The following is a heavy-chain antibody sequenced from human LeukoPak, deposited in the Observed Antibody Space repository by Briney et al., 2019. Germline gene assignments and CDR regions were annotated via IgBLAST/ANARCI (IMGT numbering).Heavy chain of an antibody. CDR3: SGRSGFSSIY. V-gene: IGHV3-7*01. D-gene: IGHD2-2*01. Sequence: GGSLRLSCEASGFTFNTHWMNWVRHAPGKGLEWMANISTDGGDEVYVDSVKGRFTISRDNAKNSVYLQMNNLRAEDTAVYYCSGRSGFSSIYWGQGILVTVSS. J-gene: IGHJ4*02. CDR1: GFTFNTHW. CDR2: ISTDGGDE.